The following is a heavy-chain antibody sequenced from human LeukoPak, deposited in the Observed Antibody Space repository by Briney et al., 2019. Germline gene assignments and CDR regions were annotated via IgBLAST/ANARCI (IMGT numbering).Heavy chain of an antibody. D-gene: IGHD6-13*01. CDR3: ARLKYSSSSYSFDY. J-gene: IGHJ4*02. CDR2: IYYSGST. Sequence: PSETLSLTCTVSGGSISSYYWSWIRQPPGKGLEWIGYIYYSGSTYYDPFLKSRVTISVDTSKNHFSLKLSSVTAADTAVYYCARLKYSSSSYSFDYWGQGTLVTVSS. V-gene: IGHV4-59*12. CDR1: GGSISSYY.